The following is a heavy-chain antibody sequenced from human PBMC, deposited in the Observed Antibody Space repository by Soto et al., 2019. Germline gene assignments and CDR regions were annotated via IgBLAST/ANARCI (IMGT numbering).Heavy chain of an antibody. CDR3: SREEYELSPSGFDY. D-gene: IGHD1-7*01. CDR2: ILTNEST. J-gene: IGHJ4*02. V-gene: IGHV4-4*07. CDR1: GGSITGFY. Sequence: QVQLQESGPGLVKPSETLSLTCTVSGGSITGFYWSWIRQSAGTGLEWMGRILTNESTKYNPSLLSRVSMSIDRSKNQFSLKLRSVTAADTAVYYCSREEYELSPSGFDYWGQGTLVTVSS.